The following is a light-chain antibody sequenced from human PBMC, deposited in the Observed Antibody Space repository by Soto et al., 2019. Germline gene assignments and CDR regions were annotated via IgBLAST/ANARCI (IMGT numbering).Light chain of an antibody. Sequence: ETVGTQSPGTLAVSPGGRSARSCMASQSISDTLAWYQQKPGQAPRLLIHGASTRATGFPARFSGSGSGTDFTLTISSLQSEDFAIYYCQQYNNWPWTFGQGTKVDIK. J-gene: IGKJ1*01. CDR1: QSISDT. CDR2: GAS. V-gene: IGKV3-15*01. CDR3: QQYNNWPWT.